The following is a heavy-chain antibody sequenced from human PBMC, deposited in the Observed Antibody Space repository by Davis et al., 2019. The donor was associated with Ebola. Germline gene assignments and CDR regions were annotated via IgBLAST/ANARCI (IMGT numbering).Heavy chain of an antibody. CDR3: ARESGGATVDY. D-gene: IGHD1-26*01. CDR2: IYYSGST. J-gene: IGHJ4*02. CDR1: GGSVSSGSYY. V-gene: IGHV4-61*01. Sequence: PSETLSLTCTVSGGSVSSGSYYWSWIRQPPGKGLEWIGYIYYSGSTNYNPSLKSRVTISVDTSKNQFSLKLSSVTAADTAVYYCARESGGATVDYWGQGTLVTVSS.